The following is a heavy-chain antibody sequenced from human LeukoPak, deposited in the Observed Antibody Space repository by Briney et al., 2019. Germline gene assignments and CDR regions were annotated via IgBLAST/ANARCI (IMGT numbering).Heavy chain of an antibody. CDR2: IWYDGSSE. V-gene: IGHV3-33*01. J-gene: IGHJ4*02. D-gene: IGHD3-16*02. Sequence: GGSVRLSCAESGFTFSNFDMHWVRQAPGKGLEWVALIWYDGSSEYYADSVKGRFTISRDNSKNTLYLQMNSLRAEDTAVYYCARDHTSDDYLWGSYRHGDYFDYWGQGSLVTVSS. CDR3: ARDHTSDDYLWGSYRHGDYFDY. CDR1: GFTFSNFD.